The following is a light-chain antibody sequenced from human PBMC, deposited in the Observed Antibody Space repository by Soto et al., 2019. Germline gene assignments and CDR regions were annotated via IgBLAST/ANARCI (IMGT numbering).Light chain of an antibody. CDR2: DVS. CDR3: SSYTSSSTRV. CDR1: SSDVGNYNQ. Sequence: QSALTQPASVSGSPGQSITISCTGTSSDVGNYNQVSWYQQHPGKAPKVMIYDVSNRPSGVSNRFSGSKSGNTASLTISGLQAEDEADYYCSSYTSSSTRVFGTGTKLTVL. J-gene: IGLJ1*01. V-gene: IGLV2-14*01.